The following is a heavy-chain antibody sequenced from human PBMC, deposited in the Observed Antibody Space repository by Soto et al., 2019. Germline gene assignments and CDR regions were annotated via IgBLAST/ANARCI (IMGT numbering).Heavy chain of an antibody. J-gene: IGHJ2*01. CDR1: GGSISSSSYY. V-gene: IGHV4-39*01. CDR3: ARPDIAVAGTPNWYFDL. D-gene: IGHD6-19*01. CDR2: IYYSGST. Sequence: QLQLQESGPGLVKPSETLSLTCTVSGGSISSSSYYWGWIRQPPGKGLEWIGSIYYSGSTYYNPSLKSRVTISVDTSKNQFSLKLSSVTAADTAVYYCARPDIAVAGTPNWYFDLWGRGTLVTVSS.